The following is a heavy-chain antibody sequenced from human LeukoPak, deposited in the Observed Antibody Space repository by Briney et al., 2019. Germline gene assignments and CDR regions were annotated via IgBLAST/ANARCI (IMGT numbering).Heavy chain of an antibody. CDR3: AKDFMGYCSSTSCYSWVFDY. CDR2: INGSGGST. D-gene: IGHD2-2*02. V-gene: IGHV3-23*01. CDR1: GFTFSSYA. Sequence: PGGSLRLSCAASGFTFSSYAMSWVRQPPGKGLEWVSAINGSGGSTYYADSVKGRFTISRDNSKNTLYLQMNSLRAEDTAVYYCAKDFMGYCSSTSCYSWVFDYWGQGTLVTVSS. J-gene: IGHJ4*02.